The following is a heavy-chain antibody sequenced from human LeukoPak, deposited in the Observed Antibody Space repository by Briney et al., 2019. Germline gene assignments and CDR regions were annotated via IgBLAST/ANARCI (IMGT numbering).Heavy chain of an antibody. D-gene: IGHD3-10*01. CDR1: GYTFTSYG. J-gene: IGHJ5*02. V-gene: IGHV1-18*01. CDR2: ISAYNGNT. CDR3: ARVSSQDGVGELLP. Sequence: ASVKVSCKASGYTFTSYGISWVRQAPGQGLEWMGWISAYNGNTNYAQKLQGRVTMTTDTSTSTAYMELRSLRSDDTAVYYCARVSSQDGVGELLPWGQGTLVTVSS.